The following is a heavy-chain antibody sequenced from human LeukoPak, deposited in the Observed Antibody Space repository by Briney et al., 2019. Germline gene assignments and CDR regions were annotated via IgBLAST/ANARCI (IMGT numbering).Heavy chain of an antibody. V-gene: IGHV1-69*13. CDR2: IIPIFGTA. Sequence: SVKVSCTASGYTFTSYGISWVRQAPGQGLEWMGGIIPIFGTANYAQKFQGRVTITADESTSTAYMELSSLRSEDTAVYYCARANRFLEWLSYYYYGTGVWGQGTTVTVSS. CDR3: ARANRFLEWLSYYYYGTGV. CDR1: GYTFTSYG. D-gene: IGHD3-3*01. J-gene: IGHJ6*02.